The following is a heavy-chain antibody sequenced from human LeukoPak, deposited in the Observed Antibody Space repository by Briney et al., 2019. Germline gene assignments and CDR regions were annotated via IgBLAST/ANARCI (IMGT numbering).Heavy chain of an antibody. CDR2: ISRSGSST. CDR3: ANILPPRGLQKDYYYYYGMDV. J-gene: IGHJ6*02. D-gene: IGHD3-9*01. V-gene: IGHV3-48*02. CDR1: GFTFSSYS. Sequence: PGESLRLSCAASGFTFSSYSMNWVRQAPGKGLEWVSYISRSGSSTYYADSAEGRFIISSDNAKNSLYLQMNGLRDEDTAVYYCANILPPRGLQKDYYYYYGMDVWGQGTTVTVSS.